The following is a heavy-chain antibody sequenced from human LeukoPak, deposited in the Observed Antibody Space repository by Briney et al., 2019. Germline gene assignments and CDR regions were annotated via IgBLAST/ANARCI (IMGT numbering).Heavy chain of an antibody. CDR1: GGSISSGGYY. V-gene: IGHV4-31*03. Sequence: SETLSLTCTVSGGSISSGGYYWSWIRQHPGKGLEWIGYIYYSGSTYYNPSLKSRVTISVDTSKNQFSLKLSSVTAADTAVYYCARVPYGSGSYHYFDYWGQGALVTVSS. J-gene: IGHJ4*02. CDR3: ARVPYGSGSYHYFDY. D-gene: IGHD3-10*01. CDR2: IYYSGST.